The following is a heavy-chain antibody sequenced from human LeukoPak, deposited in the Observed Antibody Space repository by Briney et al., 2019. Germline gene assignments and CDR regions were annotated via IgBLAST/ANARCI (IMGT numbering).Heavy chain of an antibody. D-gene: IGHD5-12*01. V-gene: IGHV3-21*01. CDR1: GFTLGDYN. CDR2: ITRSSTYM. Sequence: PGGSLRLSCVASGFTLGDYNMNWVRQAPGKGLEWVSAITRSSTYMNYADSLKGRFTISRDNAKNSMYLQMNSLTAEDTAVYYCARDRGDIVATILEQTPYDYWGQGTLVTVSS. CDR3: ARDRGDIVATILEQTPYDY. J-gene: IGHJ4*02.